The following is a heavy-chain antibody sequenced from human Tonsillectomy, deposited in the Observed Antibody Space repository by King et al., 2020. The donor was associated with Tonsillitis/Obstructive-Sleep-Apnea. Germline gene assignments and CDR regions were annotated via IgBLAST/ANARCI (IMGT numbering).Heavy chain of an antibody. CDR2: IWYDGSNE. Sequence: VQLVESGGGVVQPGRSLRLSCAASGFTLNSYGMHWVRQAPGKGLEWVAVIWYDGSNEYYGDSVKGRFTISRDNSKNTLFLQMNSLRAEDTAVYYCARLRVATTSFDCGGQGTPVTVYS. CDR1: GFTLNSYG. J-gene: IGHJ4*02. D-gene: IGHD5-12*01. CDR3: ARLRVATTSFDC. V-gene: IGHV3-33*01.